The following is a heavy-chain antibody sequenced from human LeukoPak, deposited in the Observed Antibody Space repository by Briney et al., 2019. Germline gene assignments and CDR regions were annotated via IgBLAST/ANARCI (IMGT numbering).Heavy chain of an antibody. CDR1: GGSFSGYY. Sequence: SETLSLTCAVYGGSFSGYYWSWIRQPAGKGLEWIGRIYTSGSTNYNPPLKSRVTISVDTSKNQFSLKLSSVTAADTAVYYCARGNLYDTYDYWGQGTLVTVSS. CDR2: IYTSGST. D-gene: IGHD3-22*01. CDR3: ARGNLYDTYDY. V-gene: IGHV4-59*10. J-gene: IGHJ4*02.